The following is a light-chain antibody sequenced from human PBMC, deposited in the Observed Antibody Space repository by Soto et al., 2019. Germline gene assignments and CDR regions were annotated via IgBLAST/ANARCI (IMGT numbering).Light chain of an antibody. CDR2: GVT. CDR1: SSDIGGYNY. V-gene: IGLV2-14*03. CDR3: SSYTPSTVL. J-gene: IGLJ7*01. Sequence: QSALTQPASVSGSPGQSITISCTGTSSDIGGYNYVSWYQHHPGEAPKLIVYGVTSRPSGVSSRFSGSRSGNTASLTISGLQADDEADYYCSSYTPSTVLFGGGTQLTVL.